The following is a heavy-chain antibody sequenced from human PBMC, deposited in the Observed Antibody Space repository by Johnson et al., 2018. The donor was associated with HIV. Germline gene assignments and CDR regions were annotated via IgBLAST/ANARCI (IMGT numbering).Heavy chain of an antibody. D-gene: IGHD2-21*01. J-gene: IGHJ3*02. CDR1: GSTFSDYY. CDR2: IYSGGST. V-gene: IGHV3-66*01. Sequence: VQLVESGGDLVKAGGSLRLSCAASGSTFSDYYMSWIRQAPGKGLEWVSVIYSGGSTYYAGSVKGRFTISRDNSKNTLYLQMNSLRAEDTAVYYCAREGLWWGAFDIWGKGTMVTVSS. CDR3: AREGLWWGAFDI.